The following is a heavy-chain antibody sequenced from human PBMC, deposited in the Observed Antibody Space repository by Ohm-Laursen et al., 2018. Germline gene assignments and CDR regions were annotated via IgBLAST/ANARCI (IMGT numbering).Heavy chain of an antibody. CDR3: AREGPRAISYYGSGSSDYYYYGLDV. CDR1: GFTFDDYA. CDR2: ISWNSGSI. J-gene: IGHJ6*02. V-gene: IGHV3-9*01. D-gene: IGHD3-10*01. Sequence: SLRLSCAASGFTFDDYAMHWVRQAPGKGLEWVSGISWNSGSIGYADSVKGRFTISRDNAKNSLHLQMNSLRAEDTAVYYCAREGPRAISYYGSGSSDYYYYGLDVWGQGTTVTVSS.